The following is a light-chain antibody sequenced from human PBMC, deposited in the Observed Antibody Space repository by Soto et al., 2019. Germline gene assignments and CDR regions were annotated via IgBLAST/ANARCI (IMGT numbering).Light chain of an antibody. J-gene: IGKJ5*01. V-gene: IGKV3-15*01. CDR3: QQYNNWLIT. Sequence: EIKMTQSPATLSVSPGERATLSCRASQSVSSNLAWYQQKPGQAPRLLIYGASTRATGIPARFSGSGSGTEFTLTISSLQSEDFAVYYCQQYNNWLITFGQGTRLEI. CDR1: QSVSSN. CDR2: GAS.